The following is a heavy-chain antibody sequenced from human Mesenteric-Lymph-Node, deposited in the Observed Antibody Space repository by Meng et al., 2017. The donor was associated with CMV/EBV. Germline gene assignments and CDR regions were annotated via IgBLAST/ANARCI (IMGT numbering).Heavy chain of an antibody. D-gene: IGHD6-19*01. CDR1: GFTFSSYA. CDR3: AKRPLRVAVADDFDY. CDR2: ISSSGGST. Sequence: GESLKISCAASGFTFSSYAMSWVRQASGKGLEWISCISSSGGSTYYADSVKGRFTISRDNSKNTLYLQMNSLRAEDTAVYYCAKRPLRVAVADDFDYWGQGTLVTVSS. V-gene: IGHV3-23*01. J-gene: IGHJ4*02.